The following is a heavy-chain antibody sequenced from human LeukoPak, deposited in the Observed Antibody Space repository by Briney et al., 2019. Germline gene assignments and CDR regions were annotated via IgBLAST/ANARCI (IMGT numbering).Heavy chain of an antibody. J-gene: IGHJ6*02. CDR2: IYYSGSA. CDR1: GGSISSSSYY. D-gene: IGHD6-19*01. V-gene: IGHV4-39*01. Sequence: PSDTLSLTCTVSGGSISSSSYYWGWIRQPPGKGLEWIGSIYYSGSAYYNPSLKSRVTISVDTSKNQFSLKLSSVTAADTAVYYCARHEDTAAWDIAVAGTRGSPGNYGMDVWGQGTTVTVSS. CDR3: ARHEDTAAWDIAVAGTRGSPGNYGMDV.